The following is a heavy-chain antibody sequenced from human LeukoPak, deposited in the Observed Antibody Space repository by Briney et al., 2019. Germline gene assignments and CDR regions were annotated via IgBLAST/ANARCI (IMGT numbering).Heavy chain of an antibody. CDR3: VRGGTYWTVS. J-gene: IGHJ5*01. CDR2: IKPDGSEK. V-gene: IGHV3-7*01. CDR1: GVVFSASY. Sequence: PGGSLSLSCAASGVVFSASYMSWVRKAPGKGLEWVATIKPDGSEKYQVDSVSGRFTIPRDNTNDSLFLQMNSLRVDDTAVYYCVRGGTYWTVSWGQGTLVNVS.